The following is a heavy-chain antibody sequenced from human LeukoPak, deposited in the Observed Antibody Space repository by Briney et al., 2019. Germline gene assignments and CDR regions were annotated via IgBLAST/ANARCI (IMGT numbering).Heavy chain of an antibody. V-gene: IGHV4-34*01. D-gene: IGHD6-19*01. CDR1: GGSFSSYY. CDR3: ARGGGIAVAGGFDY. CDR2: INHSGGT. Sequence: SETLSLTCAVYGGSFSSYYWGWIRQPPGKGLEWIGEINHSGGTNYNPSLKSRVTISVDTPKNQFSPRLSSVTAADTAVYYCARGGGIAVAGGFDYWGQGALVTVSS. J-gene: IGHJ4*02.